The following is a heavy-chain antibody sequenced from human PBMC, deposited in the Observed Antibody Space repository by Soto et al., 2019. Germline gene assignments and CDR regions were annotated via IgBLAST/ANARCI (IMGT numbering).Heavy chain of an antibody. J-gene: IGHJ4*02. V-gene: IGHV1-46*03. D-gene: IGHD3-10*01. Sequence: ASVKVSCKASGYTFTSYYMHWVRQAPGQGLEWMGIINPSGGSTSYAQKFQGRVTMTRDTSTSTVYMELSSLRSEDTAVYYCALLWFGFAGGAYWGQGTLVTVSS. CDR1: GYTFTSYY. CDR2: INPSGGST. CDR3: ALLWFGFAGGAY.